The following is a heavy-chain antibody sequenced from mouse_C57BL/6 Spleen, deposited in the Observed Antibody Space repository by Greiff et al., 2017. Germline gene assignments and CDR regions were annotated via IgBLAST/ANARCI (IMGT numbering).Heavy chain of an antibody. J-gene: IGHJ2*01. CDR1: GYTFTSYW. CDR2: IDPNSGGT. V-gene: IGHV1-72*01. Sequence: QVQLQQPGAELVKPGASVKLSCTASGYTFTSYWMHWVKQRPGRGLEWIGRIDPNSGGTKYNEKFKSKATLTVDKPSSTAYMQLSSLTSADSAVYYCARPSKALYFDYWGQGTTLTVSS. CDR3: ARPSKALYFDY.